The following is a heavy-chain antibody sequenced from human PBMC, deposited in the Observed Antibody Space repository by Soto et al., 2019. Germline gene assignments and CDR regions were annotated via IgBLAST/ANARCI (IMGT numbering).Heavy chain of an antibody. J-gene: IGHJ4*02. CDR2: INHSEDT. D-gene: IGHD3-16*01. CDR3: ARGFSPSMITFLTY. V-gene: IGHV4-34*01. CDR1: GGSFSDYY. Sequence: SETLSLTCAVYGGSFSDYYWNWIRQPPGRGLEWIGEINHSEDTNYNPSLKSRVTMSVDTSKNQFSLKLTSVTAADTAVYYCARGFSPSMITFLTYWGQGTLVTVS.